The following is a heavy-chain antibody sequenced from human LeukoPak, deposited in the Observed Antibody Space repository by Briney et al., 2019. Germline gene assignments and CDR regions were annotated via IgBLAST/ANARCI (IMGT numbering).Heavy chain of an antibody. Sequence: EASVKVSCKASGYTFTSYGISWERQAPGQGLEWMGWISAYNGNTNYAQKLQGRVTMTTDTSTITAYMELRSLRSDDTAVYYCARVPLSGPRGFDYWGQGTLVTVSS. CDR2: ISAYNGNT. CDR3: ARVPLSGPRGFDY. J-gene: IGHJ4*02. D-gene: IGHD6-19*01. CDR1: GYTFTSYG. V-gene: IGHV1-18*01.